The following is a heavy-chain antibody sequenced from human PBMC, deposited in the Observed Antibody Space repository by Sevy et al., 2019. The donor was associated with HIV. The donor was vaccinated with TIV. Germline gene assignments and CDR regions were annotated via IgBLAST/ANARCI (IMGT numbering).Heavy chain of an antibody. V-gene: IGHV4-34*01. Sequence: SETLSLTCAVYGGSFSGYYWSWIRQPPGKGLEWIGEINHSGSTNYNPSLKSRVTISVDTSKNQFSLKLSSVTAAETAVYYCARNWNRSAYYYYYYGMDVWGQGTTVTVSS. CDR1: GGSFSGYY. CDR2: INHSGST. CDR3: ARNWNRSAYYYYYYGMDV. D-gene: IGHD1-1*01. J-gene: IGHJ6*02.